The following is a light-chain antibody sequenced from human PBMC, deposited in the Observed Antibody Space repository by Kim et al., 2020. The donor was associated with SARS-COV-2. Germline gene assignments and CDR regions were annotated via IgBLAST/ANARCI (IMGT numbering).Light chain of an antibody. V-gene: IGLV2-14*03. CDR1: SSDVGGYNY. J-gene: IGLJ2*01. Sequence: GQSITISGPGTSSDVGGYNYVSWYHHHPGKAPKLVIYDVSNRPSGVSNRFSGSKSGNTASLTISGLRAEDEADYYCSSYTSSSTLVFGGGTQLTVL. CDR2: DVS. CDR3: SSYTSSSTLV.